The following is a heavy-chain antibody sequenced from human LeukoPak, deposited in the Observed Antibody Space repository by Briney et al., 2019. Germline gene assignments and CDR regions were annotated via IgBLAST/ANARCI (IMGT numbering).Heavy chain of an antibody. CDR3: ARDGGYGDYSDAFDI. CDR2: ISSSCSTI. Sequence: GGSLRLSCAASGFTFSDYYMSWIRQAPGKGLEWVSYISSSCSTIYYADSVKGRFTISRDNAKNSLYLQMNSLRAEETAVYYCARDGGYGDYSDAFDIWGQGTMVTVSS. D-gene: IGHD4-17*01. V-gene: IGHV3-11*01. J-gene: IGHJ3*02. CDR1: GFTFSDYY.